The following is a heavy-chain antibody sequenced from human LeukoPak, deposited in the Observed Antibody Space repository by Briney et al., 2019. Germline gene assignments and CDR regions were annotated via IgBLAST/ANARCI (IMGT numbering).Heavy chain of an antibody. CDR3: ANLMTTVTAGPFDY. Sequence: ASVKVSCKASGYTFTSYDINWVRQAPGQGLEWMGRINPNSGDTNFAQKFQGRVTMTRDTSLSTAYMELSRLRSDDTAVYYCANLMTTVTAGPFDYWGQGTLVTVSS. V-gene: IGHV1-2*06. CDR2: INPNSGDT. J-gene: IGHJ4*02. CDR1: GYTFTSYD. D-gene: IGHD4-17*01.